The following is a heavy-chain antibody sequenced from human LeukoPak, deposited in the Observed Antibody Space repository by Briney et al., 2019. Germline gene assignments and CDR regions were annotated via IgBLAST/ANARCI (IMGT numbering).Heavy chain of an antibody. V-gene: IGHV1-69*13. CDR3: AKEIGVGATDY. CDR1: GGTFSSYA. D-gene: IGHD1-26*01. Sequence: SVKVSCKASGGTFSSYAISWVRQAPGQGLEWMGGIIPIFGTANYAQKFQGRVTITADESTNTAYMELSSLRSEDTAVYYCAKEIGVGATDYWGQGTLVTVSS. CDR2: IIPIFGTA. J-gene: IGHJ4*02.